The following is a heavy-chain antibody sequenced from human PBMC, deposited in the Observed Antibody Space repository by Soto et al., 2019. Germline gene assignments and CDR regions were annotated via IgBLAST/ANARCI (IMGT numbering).Heavy chain of an antibody. D-gene: IGHD3-22*01. CDR3: ARMGTAKYYYDSSGYHAFDI. CDR2: IYHSGST. J-gene: IGHJ3*02. Sequence: SETLSLTCAVSGGSISSGGYSWSWIRQPPGKGLEWIGYIYHSGSTYYNPSLKSRVTISVDRSKNQFSLKLSSVTAADTAVYYCARMGTAKYYYDSSGYHAFDISGQGTMVTVSS. V-gene: IGHV4-30-2*01. CDR1: GGSISSGGYS.